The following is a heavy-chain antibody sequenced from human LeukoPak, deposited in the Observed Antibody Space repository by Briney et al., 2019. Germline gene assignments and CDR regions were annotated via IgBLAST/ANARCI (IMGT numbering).Heavy chain of an antibody. CDR2: IYYSGST. CDR1: GGSISSYY. CDR3: ARGRDGWDWFDP. J-gene: IGHJ5*02. V-gene: IGHV4-59*01. D-gene: IGHD5-24*01. Sequence: PSETLSLTCTVSGGSISSYYWSWIRQPPGKGLEWIGYIYYSGSTYYNPSLKSRVTISVDTSKNQFSLKLSSVTAADTAVYYCARGRDGWDWFDPWGREPWSPSPQ.